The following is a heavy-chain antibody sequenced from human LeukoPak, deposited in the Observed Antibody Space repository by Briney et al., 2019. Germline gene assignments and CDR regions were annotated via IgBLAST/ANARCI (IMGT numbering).Heavy chain of an antibody. CDR1: GYTFTSYY. V-gene: IGHV1-46*03. J-gene: IGHJ3*02. CDR3: TRHGRDLYDSSGYSDPADAFDI. Sequence: GASVKVSCKASGYTFTSYYIHWVRQAPGQGLEWMGIINPSGGSTSYAQKFQGRVTMTRDTSTSTVYMELSSLRSEDTAVYYCTRHGRDLYDSSGYSDPADAFDIWGQGTMVTVSS. CDR2: INPSGGST. D-gene: IGHD3-22*01.